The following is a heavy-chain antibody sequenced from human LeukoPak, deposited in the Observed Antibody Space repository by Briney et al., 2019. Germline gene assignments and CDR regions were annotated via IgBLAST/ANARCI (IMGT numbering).Heavy chain of an antibody. V-gene: IGHV3-66*01. Sequence: GGSLRLSCAASGFTVSSNYMNWVRQAPGKGLEWVTVIYSGGRTYYADSVKGRFIISRDNSKNMVYLQMNSLRAEDTALYYCARGDRAASGYDSWGQGTLVTVSS. J-gene: IGHJ4*02. CDR1: GFTVSSNY. CDR3: ARGDRAASGYDS. CDR2: IYSGGRT. D-gene: IGHD3-22*01.